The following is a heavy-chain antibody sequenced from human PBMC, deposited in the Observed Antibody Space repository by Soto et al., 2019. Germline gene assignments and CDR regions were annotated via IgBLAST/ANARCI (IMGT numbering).Heavy chain of an antibody. CDR3: ALRYYYDSSGYYWSAGMDV. Sequence: SETLSLTCAVYGGSFSGYYWSWIRQPPGKGLEWIGEINHSRSTNYNPSLKSRVTISVDTSKNQFSLKLSSVTAADTAVYYCALRYYYDSSGYYWSAGMDVWGQGTTVTVSS. J-gene: IGHJ6*02. CDR1: GGSFSGYY. V-gene: IGHV4-34*01. D-gene: IGHD3-22*01. CDR2: INHSRST.